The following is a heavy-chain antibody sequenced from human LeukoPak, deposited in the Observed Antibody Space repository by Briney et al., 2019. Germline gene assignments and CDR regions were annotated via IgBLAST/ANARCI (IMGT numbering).Heavy chain of an antibody. CDR3: AKDHLGGGSGVPSGY. D-gene: IGHD3-10*01. J-gene: IGHJ4*02. CDR2: ISSSGSTI. Sequence: GGSLRLSCAASGFTFSSYEMNWVRQAPGQGLEWVSYISSSGSTIYYADSVKGRFTISRDNSKNTLYLQMNSLRAEDTAVYYCAKDHLGGGSGVPSGYWGQGTLVTVSS. V-gene: IGHV3-48*03. CDR1: GFTFSSYE.